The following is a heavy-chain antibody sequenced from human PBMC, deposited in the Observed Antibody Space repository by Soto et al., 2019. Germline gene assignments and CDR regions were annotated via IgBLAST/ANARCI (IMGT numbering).Heavy chain of an antibody. J-gene: IGHJ6*02. V-gene: IGHV4-59*01. CDR2: IYYSGST. Sequence: ASETLSLTCTVSGGSISSYYWSWIRQPPGKGLEWIGYIYYSGSTNYNPSLKSRVTISVDTSKNQFSLKLSSVTAADTAVYYCARVPDYVWGSYRYTGFYYGMDVWGQGTTVTVSS. CDR3: ARVPDYVWGSYRYTGFYYGMDV. D-gene: IGHD3-16*02. CDR1: GGSISSYY.